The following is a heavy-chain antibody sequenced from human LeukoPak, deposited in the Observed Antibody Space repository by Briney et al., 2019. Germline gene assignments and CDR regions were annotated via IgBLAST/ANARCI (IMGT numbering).Heavy chain of an antibody. CDR1: GFTFSSYG. CDR3: AKDPGVCGGDCYLDY. D-gene: IGHD2-21*02. V-gene: IGHV3-23*01. Sequence: PGGSLRLSCAASGFTFSSYGMSWVRQAPGKGLEWVSAISGSGGSTYYADSVKGRFTISRDNSKNTLYLQMNSLRAEDTAVYYCAKDPGVCGGDCYLDYWGQGTLVTVSS. CDR2: ISGSGGST. J-gene: IGHJ4*02.